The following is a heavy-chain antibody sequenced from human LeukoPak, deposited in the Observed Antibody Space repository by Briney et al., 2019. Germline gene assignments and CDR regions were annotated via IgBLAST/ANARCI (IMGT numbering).Heavy chain of an antibody. D-gene: IGHD5-18*01. Sequence: PSETLSLTCAVYGGSFSGYYCSWIRQPPGKGLEWIGEINHSGSTNYNPSLKSRVTISVDTSKNQFSLKLSSLAAADTAVFYCARGRRYTAAFDIWGQGTMVTVSS. J-gene: IGHJ3*02. CDR3: ARGRRYTAAFDI. V-gene: IGHV4-34*01. CDR1: GGSFSGYY. CDR2: INHSGST.